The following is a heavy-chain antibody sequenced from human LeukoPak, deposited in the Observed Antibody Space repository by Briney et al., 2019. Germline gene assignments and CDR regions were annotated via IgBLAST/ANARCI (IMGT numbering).Heavy chain of an antibody. CDR1: GFTFRSYA. V-gene: IGHV3-66*01. CDR3: AELGITMIGGV. Sequence: HPGGSLRLSCAVSGFTFRSYAMSWVRQAPGKGLEWVSVIYSGGSTYYADSVKGRFTISRDNAKNSLYLQMNSLRAEDTAVYYCAELGITMIGGVWGKGTTVTISP. D-gene: IGHD3-10*02. J-gene: IGHJ6*04. CDR2: IYSGGST.